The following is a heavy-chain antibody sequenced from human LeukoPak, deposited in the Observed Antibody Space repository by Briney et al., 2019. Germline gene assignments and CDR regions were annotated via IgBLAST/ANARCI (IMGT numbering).Heavy chain of an antibody. J-gene: IGHJ5*02. CDR1: GFTFSDYY. CDR3: ARSDSSGYPNWFDP. CDR2: ISSSGSTI. D-gene: IGHD3-22*01. Sequence: GGSLRLSCAASGFTFSDYYMSWIRQAPGKGLGWGSYISSSGSTIYYADSVKGRFTISRDNAKNSLYLQMNSLRAEDTAVYYCARSDSSGYPNWFDPWGQGTLVTVSS. V-gene: IGHV3-11*01.